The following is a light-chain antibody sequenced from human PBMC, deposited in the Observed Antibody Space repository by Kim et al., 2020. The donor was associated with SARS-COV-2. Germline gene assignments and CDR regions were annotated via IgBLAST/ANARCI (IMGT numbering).Light chain of an antibody. CDR3: AAWDDSLNVV. V-gene: IGLV1-44*01. J-gene: IGLJ3*02. Sequence: ELTQPPSASGTPGQRVTISCSGSSSNIGSNTVNWYQQLPGTAPKLLIYSNNQRPSGVPDRFSGSKSGTSASLAISGLQSGDDADYYCAAWDDSLNVVFGGGTQLTVL. CDR2: SNN. CDR1: SSNIGSNT.